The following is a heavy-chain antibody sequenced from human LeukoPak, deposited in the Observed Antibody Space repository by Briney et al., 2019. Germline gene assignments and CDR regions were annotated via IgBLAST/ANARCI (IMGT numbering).Heavy chain of an antibody. CDR1: GGSVSSGSYY. V-gene: IGHV4-61*01. CDR2: IYYSGST. Sequence: PSETLSLTCTVSGGSVSSGSYYWSWIRQPPGKGLEWIGYIYYSGSTNYNPSLKSRVTISVDTSKNQFSLKLSSVTAADTAVYYCARGVWRFSGAFDIWGQGTMVTVSS. J-gene: IGHJ3*02. D-gene: IGHD3-3*01. CDR3: ARGVWRFSGAFDI.